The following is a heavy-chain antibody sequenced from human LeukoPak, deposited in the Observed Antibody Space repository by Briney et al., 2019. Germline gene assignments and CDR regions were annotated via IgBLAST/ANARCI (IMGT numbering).Heavy chain of an antibody. V-gene: IGHV3-30-3*01. CDR1: GFTLRDYA. J-gene: IGHJ5*02. CDR3: ARAVDSSSNWFDP. CDR2: ISYDGSNK. D-gene: IGHD3-22*01. Sequence: GGSLRLSCVVSGFTLRDYAMHWVRQAPGKGLEWVAVISYDGSNKYYADSVKGRFTISRDNSKNTLYLQMNSLRAEDTAVYYCARAVDSSSNWFDPWGQGTLVTVSS.